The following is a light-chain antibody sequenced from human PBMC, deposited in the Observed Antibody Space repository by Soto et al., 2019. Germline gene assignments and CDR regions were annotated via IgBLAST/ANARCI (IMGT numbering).Light chain of an antibody. Sequence: QSVLTQPASVSGSPGQSITVSCTGTTSDVGGYDYVAWYQQHPGKAPKLIIYDVSSRPSGVSNRFSGSKSGNTASLTISGLQAEDEADYYCSSCLGSSTLSGVFGTGTKVTV. V-gene: IGLV2-14*01. CDR3: SSCLGSSTLSGV. J-gene: IGLJ1*01. CDR2: DVS. CDR1: TSDVGGYDY.